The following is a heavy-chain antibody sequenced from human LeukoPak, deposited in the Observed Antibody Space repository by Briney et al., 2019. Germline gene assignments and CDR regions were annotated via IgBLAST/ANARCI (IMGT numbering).Heavy chain of an antibody. V-gene: IGHV1-69*04. Sequence: ASVKVSCKASGYTFTSYDINWVRQAPGQGLEWMGRIIPILGIANYAQKFQGRVTITADKSTSTAYMELSSLRSEDTAVYYCARGDYYDSSGHWGQGTLVTVSS. CDR2: IIPILGIA. J-gene: IGHJ4*02. D-gene: IGHD3-22*01. CDR1: GYTFTSYD. CDR3: ARGDYYDSSGH.